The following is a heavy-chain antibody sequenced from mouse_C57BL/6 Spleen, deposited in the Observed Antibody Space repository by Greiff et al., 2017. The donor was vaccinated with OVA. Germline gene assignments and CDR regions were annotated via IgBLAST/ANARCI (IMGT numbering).Heavy chain of an antibody. D-gene: IGHD2-2*01. CDR1: GYSFTDYY. V-gene: IGHV1-39*01. CDR2: ISHNYGTT. Sequence: QLQQSGPELVKPGPSVKLSCTASGYSFTDYYLNWVKQSTGKSLEWIGVISHNYGTTSYNQKFKGKATLTVDQSSSTAYMQLNSLTSEDSAVYYGASYGYDSWFADWGQGTLVTVSA. J-gene: IGHJ3*01. CDR3: ASYGYDSWFAD.